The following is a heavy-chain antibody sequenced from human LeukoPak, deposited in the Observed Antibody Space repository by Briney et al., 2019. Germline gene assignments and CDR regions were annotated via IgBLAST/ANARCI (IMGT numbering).Heavy chain of an antibody. Sequence: SVKVSCKASGYTFTSNYIHWVRQAPGQGLEWMGGIISIFGTANYAQKFQGRVTITADESTSTAYMELSSLRSEDTAVYYCARDPYYYDSSGYYYLDYWGQGTLVTVSS. V-gene: IGHV1-69*13. CDR3: ARDPYYYDSSGYYYLDY. CDR2: IISIFGTA. D-gene: IGHD3-22*01. CDR1: GYTFTSNY. J-gene: IGHJ4*02.